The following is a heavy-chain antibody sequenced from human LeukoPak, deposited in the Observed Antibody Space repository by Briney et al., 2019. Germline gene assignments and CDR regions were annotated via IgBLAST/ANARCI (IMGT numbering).Heavy chain of an antibody. J-gene: IGHJ4*02. CDR1: GYTFTSYG. D-gene: IGHD5/OR15-5a*01. V-gene: IGHV1-18*01. CDR2: ISAYNGNT. CDR3: ARLDIVSILFDS. Sequence: ASVKVSCKASGYTFTSYGVTWVRQAPGQGLEWMGWISAYNGNTNYAQNVQGRVTMSRDTSTSTAYMELRSLRSDDAAVYYCARLDIVSILFDSWGQGTLVTVSS.